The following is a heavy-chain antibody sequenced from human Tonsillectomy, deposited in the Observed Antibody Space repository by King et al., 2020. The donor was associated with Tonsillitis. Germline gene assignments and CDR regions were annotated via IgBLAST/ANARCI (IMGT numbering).Heavy chain of an antibody. CDR1: GFTFSSYA. D-gene: IGHD3-16*02. Sequence: VQLVESGGGLVQPGGSLRLSCAASGFTFSSYAMSWVRQAPGKGLEWVSGISASGGSTYYADSVKGRFTISRDNSKNTLYLQMNSLRAEDTAVYYCGSLHGPILITFGGVIVEEDWGQGTLVTVSS. CDR2: ISASGGST. CDR3: GSLHGPILITFGGVIVEED. V-gene: IGHV3-23*04. J-gene: IGHJ4*02.